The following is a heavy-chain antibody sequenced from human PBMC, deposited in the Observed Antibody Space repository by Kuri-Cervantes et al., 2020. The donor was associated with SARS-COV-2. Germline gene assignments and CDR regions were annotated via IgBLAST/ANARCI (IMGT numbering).Heavy chain of an antibody. CDR2: ISSSSSYI. Sequence: GESLKISCAASGFTFSSYSMNWVRQAPGKGLEWVSSISSSSSYIYYADSVKGRFTISRDNSKNTLYLQMNSLRAEDTAVYYCARGTYKYYDFWSGYWRFGWFDPWGQGTLVTVSS. CDR1: GFTFSSYS. D-gene: IGHD3-3*01. J-gene: IGHJ5*02. V-gene: IGHV3-21*01. CDR3: ARGTYKYYDFWSGYWRFGWFDP.